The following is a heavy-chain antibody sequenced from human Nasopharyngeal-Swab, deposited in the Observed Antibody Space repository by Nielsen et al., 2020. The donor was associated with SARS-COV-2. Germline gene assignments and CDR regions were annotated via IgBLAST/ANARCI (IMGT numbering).Heavy chain of an antibody. Sequence: GESLKISCAASGFTLSSFWMTWVRQAPGKGPEWVANIKQDGSEKYYVDSVKGRFTISRDNAKNSLYLQMNSLRAEDTAVYYCARLSGSSWDFDLWGRGTLVTVSS. J-gene: IGHJ2*01. CDR2: IKQDGSEK. CDR3: ARLSGSSWDFDL. D-gene: IGHD6-13*01. CDR1: GFTLSSFW. V-gene: IGHV3-7*01.